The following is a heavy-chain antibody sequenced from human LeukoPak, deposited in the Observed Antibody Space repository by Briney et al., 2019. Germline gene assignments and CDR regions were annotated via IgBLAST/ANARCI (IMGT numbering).Heavy chain of an antibody. D-gene: IGHD6-13*01. J-gene: IGHJ5*02. CDR1: GGSISSSSYY. V-gene: IGHV4-39*01. Sequence: SEALSLTCTVSGGSISSSSYYWGWIRQPPGKGLEWIGSIYYSGSTYYNPSLKSRVTISVDTSKNQFSLKLSSVTAADTAVYYCARRGYSSRSCWFDPWGQGTLVTVSS. CDR3: ARRGYSSRSCWFDP. CDR2: IYYSGST.